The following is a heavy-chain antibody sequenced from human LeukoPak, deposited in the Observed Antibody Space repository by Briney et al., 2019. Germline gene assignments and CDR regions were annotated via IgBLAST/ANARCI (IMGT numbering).Heavy chain of an antibody. CDR2: INKDGSEK. D-gene: IGHD2-15*01. CDR1: GFTFSRYW. CDR3: ARRYCSDGSCYSVDH. Sequence: GGSLRLSCAASGFTFSRYWMSWVRQAPGKGLEWVANINKDGSEKYYVDSVKGRFTISRDSRKNSLYLQMNRLRAEDTAVYYCARRYCSDGSCYSVDHWGQRTLVTVSS. V-gene: IGHV3-7*01. J-gene: IGHJ4*02.